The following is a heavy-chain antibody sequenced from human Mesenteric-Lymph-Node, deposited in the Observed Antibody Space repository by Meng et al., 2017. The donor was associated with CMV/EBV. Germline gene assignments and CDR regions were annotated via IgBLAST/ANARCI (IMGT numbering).Heavy chain of an antibody. CDR3: AKGAIFGVVIRNYYGMDV. J-gene: IGHJ6*02. CDR2: IRYDGSDK. CDR1: GFTFNNYG. Sequence: GGSLRLSCAASGFTFNNYGMHWVRQAPGKGLEWVTFIRYDGSDKYYADSVKGRFTISRDNSKRTLYLQMNSLRAEDTAVYYCAKGAIFGVVIRNYYGMDVWGQGTTVTVSS. V-gene: IGHV3-30*02. D-gene: IGHD3-3*01.